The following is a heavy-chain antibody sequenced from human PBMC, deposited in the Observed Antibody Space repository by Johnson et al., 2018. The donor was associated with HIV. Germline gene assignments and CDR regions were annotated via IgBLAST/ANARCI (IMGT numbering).Heavy chain of an antibody. J-gene: IGHJ3*02. CDR1: GFTFTNFW. V-gene: IGHV3-7*02. D-gene: IGHD3-9*01. CDR3: ARGAYYDILTGYSDAFDI. CDR2: IKQDGSEK. Sequence: VQLVESGGGLVQPGGSLRLSCAASGFTFTNFWMSWVRQAPGKGLEWVADIKQDGSEKYYLDPVKGRFTISRDNSKNTLYLQMNSLRAEDTAVYYCARGAYYDILTGYSDAFDIWGQGTMVTVSS.